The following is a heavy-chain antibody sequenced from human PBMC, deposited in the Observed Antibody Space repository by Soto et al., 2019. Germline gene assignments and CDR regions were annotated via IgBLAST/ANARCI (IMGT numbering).Heavy chain of an antibody. CDR2: IYYSGST. Sequence: QVQLQESGPGLVKPSETLSLTCTVSGGSISSYYWSWIRQPPGKGLEWIGYIYYSGSTNYNPSLWGRVTIPVDTSKNQFSLELGSVTAADSAVYYCASPRSGSCCALDYWGQGTLVTGSS. CDR3: ASPRSGSCCALDY. D-gene: IGHD1-26*01. V-gene: IGHV4-59*08. J-gene: IGHJ4*02. CDR1: GGSISSYY.